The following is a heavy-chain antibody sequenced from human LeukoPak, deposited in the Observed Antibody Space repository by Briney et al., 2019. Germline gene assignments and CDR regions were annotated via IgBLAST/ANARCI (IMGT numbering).Heavy chain of an antibody. Sequence: GGSLRLSCAASGFTFNYYAMHWVRQAPGKGLEWVASIDWNSDNIGYADSVKGRFTISRDNSKNTLYLQMNSLRAEDTAVYYCAKAIYSGYGLESIDDYWGQGTLVTVSS. CDR1: GFTFNYYA. V-gene: IGHV3-9*01. CDR2: IDWNSDNI. D-gene: IGHD5-12*01. J-gene: IGHJ4*02. CDR3: AKAIYSGYGLESIDDY.